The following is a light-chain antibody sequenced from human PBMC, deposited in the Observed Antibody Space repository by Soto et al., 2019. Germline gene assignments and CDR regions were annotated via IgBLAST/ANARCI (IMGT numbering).Light chain of an antibody. CDR3: SSYTSSSTLHV. CDR2: DVS. V-gene: IGLV2-14*01. J-gene: IGLJ1*01. Sequence: QSVLTQPASVSGSPGQSITISCTGTSSDVGGYNYVSWYQQHPGKAPKLMIYDVSNRPSGVSNRFSGSKSGNTASLTISGLQAEDEDDYYCSSYTSSSTLHVFGTGTKLTVL. CDR1: SSDVGGYNY.